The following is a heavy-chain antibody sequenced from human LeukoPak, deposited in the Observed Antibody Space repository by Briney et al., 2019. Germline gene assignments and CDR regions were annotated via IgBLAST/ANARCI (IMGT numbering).Heavy chain of an antibody. D-gene: IGHD3-22*01. CDR2: ISYDGSNK. J-gene: IGHJ3*02. CDR1: GFTFSSYG. Sequence: GRSLRLSCAASGFTFSSYGMHWVRQAPGKGLEWVAVISYDGSNKYYADSVKGRFTISRDNSKNTLYLQMNSLRAEDTAVYYCARDMRSYYYDRRAFDIWGQGTMVTVSS. CDR3: ARDMRSYYYDRRAFDI. V-gene: IGHV3-30*03.